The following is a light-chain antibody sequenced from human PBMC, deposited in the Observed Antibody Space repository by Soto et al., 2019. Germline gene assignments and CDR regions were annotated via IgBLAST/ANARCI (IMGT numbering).Light chain of an antibody. Sequence: DIQMTQSPSTLSASVGDIVTITCRASQGISCWLAWYQQKPGKTPKLLIYDASSLESGVPSRFSGSGSGTEFTLTISSLQPDDFATYYCQPYNSYSGTFGQGTKVEIK. CDR1: QGISCW. V-gene: IGKV1-5*01. CDR2: DAS. J-gene: IGKJ1*01. CDR3: QPYNSYSGT.